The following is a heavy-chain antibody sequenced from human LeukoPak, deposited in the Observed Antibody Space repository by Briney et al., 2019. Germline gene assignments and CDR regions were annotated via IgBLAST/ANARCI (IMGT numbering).Heavy chain of an antibody. CDR3: ARDQNYYGLDV. CDR2: TSSDGSDK. J-gene: IGHJ6*02. V-gene: IGHV3-30-3*01. CDR1: GFTFSSYA. Sequence: GGSLRLSCAASGFTFSSYAMSWVRQAPGKGLEWVAITSSDGSDKYYADSMKGRFTISRDNSKNTLYLQMNTLRAEDTAVYYCARDQNYYGLDVWGQGTTVTVSS.